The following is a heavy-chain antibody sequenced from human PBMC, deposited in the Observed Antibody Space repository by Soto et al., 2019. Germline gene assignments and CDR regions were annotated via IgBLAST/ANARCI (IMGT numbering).Heavy chain of an antibody. V-gene: IGHV1-8*01. CDR3: ARSIAARSRPDY. Sequence: ASVKVSCKASGYTFTSYDINWVRQATGQGLEWMGWMNPNSGNTGYAQKFQGRVTMTRNTSISTAYMELSSLRSEDTAVYYYARSIAARSRPDYWGQGTLVTVSS. J-gene: IGHJ4*02. CDR2: MNPNSGNT. D-gene: IGHD6-6*01. CDR1: GYTFTSYD.